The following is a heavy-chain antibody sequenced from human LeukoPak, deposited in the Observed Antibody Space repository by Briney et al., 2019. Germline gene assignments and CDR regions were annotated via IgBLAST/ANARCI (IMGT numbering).Heavy chain of an antibody. CDR3: ARDSFSEN. J-gene: IGHJ4*02. CDR2: INPSGGST. D-gene: IGHD3-16*02. V-gene: IGHV1-46*01. CDR1: GGTFSSYA. Sequence: ASVKVSCKASGGTFSSYAISWVRQAPGQGLEWMGIINPSGGSTSYAQKFQGRVTMTRDTSTSTVYMELSSLRSEDTAVYYCARDSFSENWGQGTLVTVSS.